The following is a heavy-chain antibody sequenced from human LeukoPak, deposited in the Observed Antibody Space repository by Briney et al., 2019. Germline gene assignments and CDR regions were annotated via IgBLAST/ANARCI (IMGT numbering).Heavy chain of an antibody. Sequence: HTGPCLTPACAASGFTVSNSATSSASHAPGDGLGWVLSIIGSGDNTYYADSVKGRFTISRDNAKITLYLQVNSLRAEDTAVYYCGRKSGAVGATLGYWYFDLWGRGTLVTVSS. V-gene: IGHV3-23*01. CDR3: GRKSGAVGATLGYWYFDL. D-gene: IGHD1-26*01. CDR2: IIGSGDNT. J-gene: IGHJ2*01. CDR1: GFTVSNSA.